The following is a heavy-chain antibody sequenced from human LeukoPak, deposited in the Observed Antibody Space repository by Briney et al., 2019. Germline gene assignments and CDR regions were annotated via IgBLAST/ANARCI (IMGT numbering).Heavy chain of an antibody. CDR2: IYYSGST. Sequence: SETLSLTCTVSGGSISSYYWGWIRQPPGKGLEWIGSIYYSGSTYYNPSLKSRVTISVDTSKNQFSLKLSSVTAADTAVYYCARGLSDVYWGQGTLVTVSS. CDR3: ARGLSDVY. V-gene: IGHV4-39*07. J-gene: IGHJ4*02. CDR1: GGSISSYY.